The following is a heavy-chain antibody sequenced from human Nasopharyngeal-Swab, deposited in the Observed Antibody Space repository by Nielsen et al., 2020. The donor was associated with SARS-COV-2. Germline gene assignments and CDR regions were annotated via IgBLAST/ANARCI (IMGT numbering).Heavy chain of an antibody. Sequence: GSLRLSCAASGFSFSNHGMSWVRQAPGKGLEWVSAISISGNKLYYADSVRDRFTISRDNSKNTLYLQMNSLRAEDTAVYYCAQEIRPNDYWGQGTLVTVSS. D-gene: IGHD6-6*01. J-gene: IGHJ4*02. V-gene: IGHV3-23*01. CDR2: ISISGNKL. CDR1: GFSFSNHG. CDR3: AQEIRPNDY.